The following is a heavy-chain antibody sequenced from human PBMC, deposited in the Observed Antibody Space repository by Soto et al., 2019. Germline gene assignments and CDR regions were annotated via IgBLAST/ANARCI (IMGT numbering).Heavy chain of an antibody. CDR3: ARDARGTRGFDEMDI. CDR1: GFTFSSYA. V-gene: IGHV3-23*01. Sequence: EVQLLESGGGLEQRGGSLRLSCAASGFTFSSYAMSWVRQAPGKGLEWVSAISDSGDKTYYADSVKGRFTVSRDNSKNTLYLQMNSLRAEDTAVYFCARDARGTRGFDEMDIWGQGTTVTVSS. D-gene: IGHD3-9*01. CDR2: ISDSGDKT. J-gene: IGHJ6*02.